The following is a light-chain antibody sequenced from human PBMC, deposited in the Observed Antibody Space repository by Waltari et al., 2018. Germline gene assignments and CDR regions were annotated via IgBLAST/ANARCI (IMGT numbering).Light chain of an antibody. J-gene: IGKJ3*01. V-gene: IGKV4-1*01. Sequence: DIVLTQSPDSLAVSLGERATINCRSSQSVFDKSRDRNYLAWYQQKPGQSPKLLIYLASTRQSGVPDRFSGSGSGTDFTLTINSLQAEDVAVYYCQHYFTTSSFCPGTKVEIK. CDR1: QSVFDKSRDRNY. CDR2: LAS. CDR3: QHYFTTSS.